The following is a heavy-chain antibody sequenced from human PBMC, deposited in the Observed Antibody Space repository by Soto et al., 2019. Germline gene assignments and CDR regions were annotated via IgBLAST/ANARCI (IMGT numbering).Heavy chain of an antibody. V-gene: IGHV4-59*12. J-gene: IGHJ4*02. CDR3: ACSHAGAHITAAVH. Sequence: PSETLSLTCTVSGGSISGYYWSWIRQPPGKGLEWIGYMYNTGSTVYNPSFKSRVTISVDTSKNQFSLKLNSVTAADTAVYYCACSHAGAHITAAVHWGRGTLVTVSS. CDR1: GGSISGYY. CDR2: MYNTGST. D-gene: IGHD6-13*01.